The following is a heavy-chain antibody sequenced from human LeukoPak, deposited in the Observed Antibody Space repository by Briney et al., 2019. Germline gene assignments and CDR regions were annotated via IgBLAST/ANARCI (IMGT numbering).Heavy chain of an antibody. V-gene: IGHV4-30-4*01. CDR3: ASSYDYGGNYSGTGFDY. J-gene: IGHJ4*02. CDR2: IYYSGST. Sequence: SETLSLTCTVSGGSISSGDYYWSWIRQPPGKGLEWIGYIYYSGSTYYNPSLKSRVTISVDTSKNQFSLKLSSVTAADTAVYYRASSYDYGGNYSGTGFDYWGQGTLVTVSS. D-gene: IGHD4-23*01. CDR1: GGSISSGDYY.